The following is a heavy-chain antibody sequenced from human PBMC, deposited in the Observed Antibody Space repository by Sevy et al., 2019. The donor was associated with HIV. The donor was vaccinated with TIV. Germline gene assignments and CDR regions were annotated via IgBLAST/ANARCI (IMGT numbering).Heavy chain of an antibody. D-gene: IGHD5-12*01. V-gene: IGHV3-15*01. CDR1: GFTFSSAW. J-gene: IGHJ6*02. CDR2: IKSEFDGGAI. CDR3: ITDPAYRGYDEEVINYYFYGMDV. Sequence: GGSLRLSCTASGFTFSSAWMSWVRQAPGKGLEWVGRIKSEFDGGAIDYAAPVKGRFSISREDSKKTLYLQMNSLKTEDTAVYYCITDPAYRGYDEEVINYYFYGMDVWGQGTTVTVSS.